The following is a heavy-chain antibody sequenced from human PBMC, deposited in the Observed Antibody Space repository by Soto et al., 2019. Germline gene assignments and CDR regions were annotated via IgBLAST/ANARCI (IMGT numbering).Heavy chain of an antibody. CDR3: ARQGITIFGVVIDKGWFDP. V-gene: IGHV4-39*01. D-gene: IGHD3-3*01. Sequence: QLQLQESGPGLVKPSETLSLTCTVSGGSISSSSYYWGWIRQPPGKGLEWIGSIYYSGSTYYNPSLKTRLTISVDTSKNQFSLKLSSVTAADTAVYYCARQGITIFGVVIDKGWFDPWGQGTLVTVSS. J-gene: IGHJ5*02. CDR1: GGSISSSSYY. CDR2: IYYSGST.